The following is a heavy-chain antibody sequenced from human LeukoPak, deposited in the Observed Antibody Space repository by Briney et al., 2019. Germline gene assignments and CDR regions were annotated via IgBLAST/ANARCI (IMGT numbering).Heavy chain of an antibody. CDR1: GYTFTAYY. D-gene: IGHD1-26*01. CDR3: ARPWEITMSERSYNWFDS. Sequence: ASVKVSCKASGYTFTAYYIHWVRQAPGQGLEWMGRTNPNSGGTNYAQKFQGRVTMTRDTSISTAYMELSRLRSDDTAVYFCARPWEITMSERSYNWFDSWGQGTLVTVSS. J-gene: IGHJ5*01. V-gene: IGHV1-2*02. CDR2: TNPNSGGT.